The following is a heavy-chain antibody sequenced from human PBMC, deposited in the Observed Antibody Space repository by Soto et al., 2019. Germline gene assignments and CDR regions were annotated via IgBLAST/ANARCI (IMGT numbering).Heavy chain of an antibody. CDR1: GFTFSSYA. CDR2: ISGSGGST. Sequence: GGSLRLSCAASGFTFSSYAMSWVRQAPGKGLEWVSAISGSGGSTYYADSVKGRFTISRDNSKNTLYLQMNSLRAEDTAVYYCAKDTLLRIAAAGFDYWGQGTLVTVSS. V-gene: IGHV3-23*01. CDR3: AKDTLLRIAAAGFDY. J-gene: IGHJ4*02. D-gene: IGHD6-13*01.